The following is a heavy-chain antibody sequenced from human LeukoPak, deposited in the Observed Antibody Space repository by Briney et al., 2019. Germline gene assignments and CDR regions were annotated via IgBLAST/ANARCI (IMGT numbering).Heavy chain of an antibody. J-gene: IGHJ5*02. Sequence: GESLKISCKGSGYSFTSYWIGWVRQMPGKGLEWMGIIYPGDSDTRYSPSFQGQVTISADKSISTAYLQWSSLKASDTAMYYCAVQHCSSTSCYAFFSPWGQGTLVTVSS. V-gene: IGHV5-51*01. CDR3: AVQHCSSTSCYAFFSP. D-gene: IGHD2-2*01. CDR2: IYPGDSDT. CDR1: GYSFTSYW.